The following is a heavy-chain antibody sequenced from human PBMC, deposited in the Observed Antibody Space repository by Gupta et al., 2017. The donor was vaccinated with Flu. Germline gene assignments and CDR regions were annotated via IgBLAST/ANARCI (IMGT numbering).Heavy chain of an antibody. D-gene: IGHD3-10*01. Sequence: EVQLVEFGGGLVQPGGSLTLSCAASGFTFSGSAMHWVRQASGKGLEWVGRIRSKANSYATAYAASVKGRFTISRDDSKNMVYLQMNSLKTEDTAVYSCTSSAGYGMDVWGQGTTVTVSS. CDR2: IRSKANSYAT. J-gene: IGHJ6*02. V-gene: IGHV3-73*02. CDR3: TSSAGYGMDV. CDR1: GFTFSGSA.